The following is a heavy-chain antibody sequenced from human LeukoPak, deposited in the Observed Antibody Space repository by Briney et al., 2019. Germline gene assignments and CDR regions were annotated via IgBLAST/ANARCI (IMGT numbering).Heavy chain of an antibody. CDR3: ARGGLYWHI. D-gene: IGHD2-15*01. J-gene: IGHJ3*02. CDR1: GITLSTYW. CDR2: IKQDGSEK. V-gene: IGHV3-7*04. Sequence: GGSLRLSCAASGITLSTYWMSWVRQAPGKGLEWVANIKQDGSEKNYVDSVKGRFTISRDYAKNSLYLQMNSLRAEDTALYYCARGGLYWHIWGQGTMVTVSS.